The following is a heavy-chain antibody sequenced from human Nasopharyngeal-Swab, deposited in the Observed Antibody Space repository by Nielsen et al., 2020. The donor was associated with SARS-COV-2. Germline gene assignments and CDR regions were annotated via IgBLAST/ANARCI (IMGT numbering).Heavy chain of an antibody. CDR3: ARGDGMDV. J-gene: IGHJ6*02. V-gene: IGHV3-21*01. CDR1: GFTFSSYS. Sequence: GESLKISCAASGFTFSSYSMNWVRQAPGKGLEWVSSISSSSSYIYYADSVKGRFTISRDNAKNSLYLQMSSLRAEDTAVYYCARGDGMDVWGQGTTVTVSS. CDR2: ISSSSSYI.